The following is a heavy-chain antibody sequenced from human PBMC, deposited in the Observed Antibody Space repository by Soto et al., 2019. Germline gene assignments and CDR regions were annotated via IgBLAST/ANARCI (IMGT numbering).Heavy chain of an antibody. CDR3: AMNESSNIYGMDV. V-gene: IGHV3-21*01. D-gene: IGHD6-6*01. J-gene: IGHJ6*02. CDR2: INSGSFSI. Sequence: GGSLRLSCAASGFTFSSYSMNWVRQAPGKGLEWVSSINSGSFSINYADSVKGRFSTSRDNAQNSLHLQMNNLRAEDTAVYYWAMNESSNIYGMDVWGQGTTVTVSS. CDR1: GFTFSSYS.